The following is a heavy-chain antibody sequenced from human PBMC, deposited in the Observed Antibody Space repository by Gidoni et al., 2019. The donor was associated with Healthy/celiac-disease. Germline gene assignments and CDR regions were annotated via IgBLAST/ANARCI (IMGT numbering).Heavy chain of an antibody. CDR1: GFTFSSYS. D-gene: IGHD3-22*01. V-gene: IGHV3-48*02. J-gene: IGHJ3*02. CDR2: ISSSSSTI. CDR3: AREPRNYYDSSGNDAFDI. Sequence: EVQLVESGGGLVQHGGSLRLSCAASGFTFSSYSMNWVRQAPGKGLEWVSYISSSSSTIYYADSVKGRFTISRDNAKNSLYLQMNSLRDEDTAVYYCAREPRNYYDSSGNDAFDIWGQGTMVTVSS.